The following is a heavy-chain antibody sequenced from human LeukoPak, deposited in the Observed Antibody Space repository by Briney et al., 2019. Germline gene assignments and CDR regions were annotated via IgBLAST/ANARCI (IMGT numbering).Heavy chain of an antibody. J-gene: IGHJ4*02. D-gene: IGHD3-22*01. CDR1: VFTFSSYG. CDR3: AKDRRIRSGYYPFDY. CDR2: IRYDGSNK. Sequence: GGSLRLSCAASVFTFSSYGMHWVRQAPGKGLEWVAFIRYDGSNKYYADSVKGRFTISRDNSKNTLYLQMNSLRAEDTAVYYCAKDRRIRSGYYPFDYWGQGTLVTVSS. V-gene: IGHV3-30*02.